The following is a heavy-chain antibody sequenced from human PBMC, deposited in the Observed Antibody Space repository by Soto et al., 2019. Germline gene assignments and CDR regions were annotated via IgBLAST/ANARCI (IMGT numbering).Heavy chain of an antibody. D-gene: IGHD6-19*01. CDR1: GGSVSSGNYY. Sequence: PSETLSLTCTVSGGSVSSGNYYWSWIRQPPGKGLEWIGYFYYTGSTNYNPSLKSRVTISIDASKNQFSLRLSSVTAADTAVYYCTRVADGGLFNYWGQGILVTVSS. J-gene: IGHJ4*02. CDR3: TRVADGGLFNY. CDR2: FYYTGST. V-gene: IGHV4-61*01.